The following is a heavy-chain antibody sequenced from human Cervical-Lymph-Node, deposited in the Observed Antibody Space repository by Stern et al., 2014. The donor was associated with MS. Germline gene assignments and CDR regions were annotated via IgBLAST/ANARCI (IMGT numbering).Heavy chain of an antibody. CDR1: GGTFDTSA. J-gene: IGHJ5*02. Sequence: VQLVESGAEVKKPGSSVKVSCMSSGGTFDTSAISWVRQAPGQGLEWMGGLIPIFGTPTYAQKFQGRVPITMDQYTRTDYMELRGVGGGGTAVYYCVRDLNAWGQGTLVSVSS. V-gene: IGHV1-69*01. CDR2: LIPIFGTP. CDR3: VRDLNA.